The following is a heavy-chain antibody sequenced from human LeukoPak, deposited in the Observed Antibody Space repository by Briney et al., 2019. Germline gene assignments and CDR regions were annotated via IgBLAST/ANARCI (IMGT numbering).Heavy chain of an antibody. CDR1: GFPFSSYA. J-gene: IGHJ6*02. D-gene: IGHD3-9*01. V-gene: IGHV3-23*01. CDR3: AKDGHDILTGYYSYYYYGVDV. Sequence: PGGSLRLSCAASGFPFSSYAMSWVRQAPGKGLEWVSTIGGSGGSTYYADSVKGRFTISRDNSKHTPYLQMNSLRAEDTAVYYCAKDGHDILTGYYSYYYYGVDVWGQGTTVTVS. CDR2: IGGSGGST.